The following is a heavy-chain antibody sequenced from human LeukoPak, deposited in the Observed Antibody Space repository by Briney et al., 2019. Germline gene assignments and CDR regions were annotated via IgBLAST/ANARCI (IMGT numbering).Heavy chain of an antibody. Sequence: ASVNLSCTASGGTFAKYVISWAREAPGQGLEWMGRLIPVHDTAHYAARFQGRVILTADKSTSTAYMELTSLRSEDTAVYYCAMLGVIPDWGQGTLITVSS. CDR1: GGTFAKYV. V-gene: IGHV1-69*04. CDR2: LIPVHDTA. D-gene: IGHD2-21*01. CDR3: AMLGVIPD. J-gene: IGHJ1*01.